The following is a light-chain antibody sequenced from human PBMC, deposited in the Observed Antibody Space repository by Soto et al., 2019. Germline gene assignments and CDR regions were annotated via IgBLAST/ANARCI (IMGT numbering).Light chain of an antibody. CDR1: QSLLHITGETF. CDR2: EVS. Sequence: DVVITQTPLSRSVCAVRRACISCKSSQSLLHITGETFLFWYLKKPGQSPQLMIYEVSTRVSGVPDRFSGSGSGTDFTLEISRVETDDVGIYYCMQSTQLPPTFGQGTRLEIK. CDR3: MQSTQLPPT. V-gene: IGKV2D-29*02. J-gene: IGKJ5*01.